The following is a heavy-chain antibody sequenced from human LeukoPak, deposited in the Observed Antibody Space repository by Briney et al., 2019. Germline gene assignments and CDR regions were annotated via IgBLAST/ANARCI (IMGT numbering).Heavy chain of an antibody. V-gene: IGHV4-34*01. J-gene: IGHJ4*02. CDR1: GGSFSGYY. Sequence: SETLSLTRAVYGGSFSGYYWSWIRQPPGKGLEWIGEINHSGSTNYNPSLKSRVTISVDTSKNQFSLKLSSVTAADTAVYYCARGPRAIVVVPAARKYYFDYWGQGTLVTVSS. D-gene: IGHD2-2*01. CDR2: INHSGST. CDR3: ARGPRAIVVVPAARKYYFDY.